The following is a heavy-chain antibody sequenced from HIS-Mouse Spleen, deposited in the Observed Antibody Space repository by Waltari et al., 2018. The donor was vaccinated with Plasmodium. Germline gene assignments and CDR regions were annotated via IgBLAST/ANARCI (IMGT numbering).Heavy chain of an antibody. Sequence: EVQLVESGGGLVQPGGSLSRPCAASGFPFRSDWMSWVRQAPGKGLEWVANIKQDGSEKYYVDSVKGRFTISRDNAKNSLYLQMNSLRAEDTAVYYCASSWYWYFDLWGRGTLVTVSS. CDR1: GFPFRSDW. J-gene: IGHJ2*01. V-gene: IGHV3-7*01. CDR3: ASSWYWYFDL. D-gene: IGHD6-13*01. CDR2: IKQDGSEK.